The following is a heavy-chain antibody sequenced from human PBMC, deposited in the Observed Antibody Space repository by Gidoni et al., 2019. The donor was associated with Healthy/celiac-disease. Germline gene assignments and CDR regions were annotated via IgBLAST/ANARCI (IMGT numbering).Heavy chain of an antibody. Sequence: QVQLVESGGGVVQPGRSRRLYCAAPGFTFSSYGMHWVRQAPGKGLEWVAVISYDGSNKYYADSVKGRFTISRDNSKNTLYLQMNSLRAEDTAVYYCAKVPEAAATKRYYYYGMDVWGQGTTVTVSS. CDR3: AKVPEAAATKRYYYYGMDV. J-gene: IGHJ6*02. V-gene: IGHV3-30*18. CDR2: ISYDGSNK. CDR1: GFTFSSYG. D-gene: IGHD2-15*01.